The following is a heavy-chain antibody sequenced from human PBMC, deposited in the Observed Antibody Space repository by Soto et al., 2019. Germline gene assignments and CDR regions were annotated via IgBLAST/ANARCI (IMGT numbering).Heavy chain of an antibody. J-gene: IGHJ4*02. V-gene: IGHV4-31*03. D-gene: IGHD4-17*01. CDR1: GGSISTGGYY. Sequence: QVQLQESGPGLVKPSQTLSLTSTVSGGSISTGGYYWTWIRQHKGKGLEWIGQIYYSASTYYNPSLKSRVTISIDAANNQWSLKLSSVSAADTALCYCGSCLSVTLFDNWGQGTVVTVSP. CDR2: IYYSAST. CDR3: GSCLSVTLFDN.